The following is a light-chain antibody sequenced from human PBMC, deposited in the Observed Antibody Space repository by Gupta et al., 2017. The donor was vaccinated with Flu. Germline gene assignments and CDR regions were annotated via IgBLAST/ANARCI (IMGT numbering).Light chain of an antibody. Sequence: PSSLSASVGDRVTITCRASQGIRSDLGWYQQKPGKAPKLLIYAASSVKNGVPSRFSGSGSGTEFTLTISSRQSEDFATYYCRQEYNSPRTFGQGTKVEVK. CDR1: QGIRSD. CDR3: RQEYNSPRT. V-gene: IGKV1-6*01. CDR2: AAS. J-gene: IGKJ1*01.